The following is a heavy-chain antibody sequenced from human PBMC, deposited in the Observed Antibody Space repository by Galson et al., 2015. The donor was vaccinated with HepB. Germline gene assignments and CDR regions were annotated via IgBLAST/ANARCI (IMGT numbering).Heavy chain of an antibody. Sequence: SVKVSCKASEYTFTSYAMNWVRQAPGQGLEWMGWINTDTGNPTYVQGFTGRFVFSLDTSVSTAYLQISSLKPEDTAVYYCARDPRGSAWGGIDSWGQGTLVTVSS. J-gene: IGHJ4*02. V-gene: IGHV7-4-1*02. D-gene: IGHD6-19*01. CDR1: EYTFTSYA. CDR2: INTDTGNP. CDR3: ARDPRGSAWGGIDS.